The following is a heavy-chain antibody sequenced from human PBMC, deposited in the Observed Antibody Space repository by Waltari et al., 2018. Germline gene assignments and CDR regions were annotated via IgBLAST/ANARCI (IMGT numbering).Heavy chain of an antibody. CDR2: INHGGTT. D-gene: IGHD3-16*02. V-gene: IGHV4-34*01. J-gene: IGHJ4*02. CDR3: ARGRRDDYIWGSYRRGYFDY. Sequence: QVQLQQWGAGLLKTSETLSLTCAVYGGSFTGHYWNWIRQPPGKGLEWIGEINHGGTTNYNPARKGRVTISVDTSKKQISLKLNSVTAADTAVYFCARGRRDDYIWGSYRRGYFDYWGQGALVTVSS. CDR1: GGSFTGHY.